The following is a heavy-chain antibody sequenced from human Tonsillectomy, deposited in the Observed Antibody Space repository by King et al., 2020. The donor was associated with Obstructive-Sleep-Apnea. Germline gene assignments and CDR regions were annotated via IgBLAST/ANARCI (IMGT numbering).Heavy chain of an antibody. J-gene: IGHJ4*02. Sequence: VQPVESGGGLVQPGGSLRLSCAASGFTFSNYWMSWVRQAPGKGLEWVANIKEDGSEKYYVDFVKGRFTISRDNAKNSLYLQMNSLRAEDTAVYYCATYRGPQYTNGWYYFDFWGQGTLVTVSS. CDR1: GFTFSNYW. V-gene: IGHV3-7*03. D-gene: IGHD6-19*01. CDR3: ATYRGPQYTNGWYYFDF. CDR2: IKEDGSEK.